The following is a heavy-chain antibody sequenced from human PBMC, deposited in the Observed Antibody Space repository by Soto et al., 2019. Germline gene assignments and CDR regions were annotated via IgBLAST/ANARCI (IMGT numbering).Heavy chain of an antibody. CDR1: GGSISSGGYY. Sequence: SETLSLTCTVSGGSISSGGYYWSWIRQHPGKGLEWIGYIYYSGSTYYNPSLKSRVTISVDTSKNQFSLKLSSVTAADTAVYYCARVPRDIVLMVYAYYYYYMDVWGKGTTVTVSS. J-gene: IGHJ6*03. CDR2: IYYSGST. D-gene: IGHD2-8*01. CDR3: ARVPRDIVLMVYAYYYYYMDV. V-gene: IGHV4-31*03.